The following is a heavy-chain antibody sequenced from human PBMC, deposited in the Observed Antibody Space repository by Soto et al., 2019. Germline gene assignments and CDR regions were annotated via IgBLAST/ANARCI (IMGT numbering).Heavy chain of an antibody. V-gene: IGHV3-9*01. Sequence: EVQLVESGGGLVQPGRSLRLSCAASGFTFDDYAMHWVRQAPGKGLEWVSGISWNSGSIGYADSVKGRFTISRDNAKNSLYLQMNSLRAEDTALYYCAKDSSSGWYDVDYWGQGTLVTVSS. CDR2: ISWNSGSI. CDR3: AKDSSSGWYDVDY. D-gene: IGHD6-19*01. J-gene: IGHJ4*02. CDR1: GFTFDDYA.